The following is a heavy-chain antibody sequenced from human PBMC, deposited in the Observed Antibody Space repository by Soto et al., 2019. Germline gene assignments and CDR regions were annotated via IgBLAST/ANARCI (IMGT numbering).Heavy chain of an antibody. D-gene: IGHD5-18*01. CDR2: IIPIFGTA. V-gene: IGHV1-69*06. CDR1: GGTFSSYA. Sequence: SVKVSCKASGGTFSSYAISWVRQAPGQGLEWMGGIIPIFGTANYAQKFQGRVTITADKSTSTAYMELSSLRSEDTAVYYCAVYPDSYGYMWGAFDIWGQGTMVTVSS. J-gene: IGHJ3*02. CDR3: AVYPDSYGYMWGAFDI.